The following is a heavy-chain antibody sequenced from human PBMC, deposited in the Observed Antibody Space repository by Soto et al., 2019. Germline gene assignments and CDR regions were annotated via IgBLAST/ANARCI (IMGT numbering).Heavy chain of an antibody. CDR2: ISSSGSLI. J-gene: IGHJ4*02. CDR1: GFSFSGYV. V-gene: IGHV3-48*03. Sequence: GGSLRLSCGASGFSFSGYVMNWVRQAPGKGLEWISYISSSGSLIYYADSLKGRFTISRDNAKNSLYLQMNSLRAEDTAVYYCATTVTTVDYWGQGTLVTVSS. CDR3: ATTVTTVDY. D-gene: IGHD4-17*01.